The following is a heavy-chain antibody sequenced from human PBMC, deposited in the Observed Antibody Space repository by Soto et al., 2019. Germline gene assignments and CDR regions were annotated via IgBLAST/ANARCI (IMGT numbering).Heavy chain of an antibody. D-gene: IGHD5-12*01. CDR1: GLTFSNAW. CDR2: IKSKTDDGTT. J-gene: IGHJ6*02. Sequence: EVQLVESGGGLVKPGGSLRISCAVSGLTFSNAWMTWVRQAPGKGLDWVGRIKSKTDDGTTDYAAPVKGRFTISRDDSKNTLYLQMNSLKTEDTAVYYCTTLQGGIYQHHDYYYGMDVWGQGTPVTVSS. CDR3: TTLQGGIYQHHDYYYGMDV. V-gene: IGHV3-15*01.